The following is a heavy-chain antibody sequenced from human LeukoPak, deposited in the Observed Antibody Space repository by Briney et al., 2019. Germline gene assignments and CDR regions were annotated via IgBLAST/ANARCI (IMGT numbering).Heavy chain of an antibody. CDR1: GFTFSAYA. V-gene: IGHV3-64*04. D-gene: IGHD2-2*01. J-gene: IGHJ3*01. Sequence: PGGSLRLSCSASGFTFSAYAMYWARQAPGKGLEYVSGISSNGGSSFYADSVKGRFTISRDNSKNTLFLQMNGLRAEDTAVYYCAKDRSCSGSSCNVGSWGQGTMVTVSS. CDR2: ISSNGGSS. CDR3: AKDRSCSGSSCNVGS.